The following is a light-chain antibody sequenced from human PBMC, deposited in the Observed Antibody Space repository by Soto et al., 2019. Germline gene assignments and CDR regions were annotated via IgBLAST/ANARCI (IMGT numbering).Light chain of an antibody. Sequence: QSVLTQPASVSDSPGQSITISCTGTSSDVGGYNYVSWYQHHPGKAPKLMIYEVSNRPSGVSNRFSGSKSGNTASLTISGLQAEDEADYYCSSYTSSSTYVFGTGTKVTVL. CDR3: SSYTSSSTYV. V-gene: IGLV2-14*01. J-gene: IGLJ1*01. CDR2: EVS. CDR1: SSDVGGYNY.